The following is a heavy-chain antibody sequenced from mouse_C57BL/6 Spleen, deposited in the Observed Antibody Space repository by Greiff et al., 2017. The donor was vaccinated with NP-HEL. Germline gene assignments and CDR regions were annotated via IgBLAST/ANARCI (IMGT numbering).Heavy chain of an antibody. J-gene: IGHJ2*01. Sequence: QVQLQQSGPELVKPGASVKISCKASGYAFSSSWMNWVKQRPGKGLEWIGRIYPGDGDTNYNGKFKGKATLTADKSSSTAYMQRSSLTSEDSAVYFCAKGYGYGDYYFDYWGQGTTLTVSS. CDR2: IYPGDGDT. CDR3: AKGYGYGDYYFDY. D-gene: IGHD2-2*01. V-gene: IGHV1-82*01. CDR1: GYAFSSSW.